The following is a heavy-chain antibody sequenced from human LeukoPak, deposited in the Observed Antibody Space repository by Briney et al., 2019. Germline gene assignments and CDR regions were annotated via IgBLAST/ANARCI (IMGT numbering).Heavy chain of an antibody. V-gene: IGHV4-34*01. D-gene: IGHD3-16*01. Sequence: PSETLSLTCTVSGGSFSGYYWTWIRQPPGKALEWIGEINHSGSANYNPSLKSRVTISVDTSKNQFSLNVSPVTAADTAVYYCARGGGSTGYYFDFWGQGNLVAVSS. CDR3: ARGGGSTGYYFDF. CDR1: GGSFSGYY. J-gene: IGHJ4*02. CDR2: INHSGSA.